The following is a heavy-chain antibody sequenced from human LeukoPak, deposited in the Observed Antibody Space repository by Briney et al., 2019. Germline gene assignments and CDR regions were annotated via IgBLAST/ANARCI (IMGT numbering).Heavy chain of an antibody. CDR1: GFTFSSYG. CDR2: ISSSSSTI. J-gene: IGHJ6*03. V-gene: IGHV3-48*04. CDR3: ARSRGYSYGTIYYYYYMDV. Sequence: PGGSLGLSCAASGFTFSSYGMTWVRQAPGKGLEWVSYISSSSSTIYYADSVKGRFTISRDNAKNSLYLQMNSLRAEDTAVYYCARSRGYSYGTIYYYYYMDVWGKGTTVTVSS. D-gene: IGHD5-18*01.